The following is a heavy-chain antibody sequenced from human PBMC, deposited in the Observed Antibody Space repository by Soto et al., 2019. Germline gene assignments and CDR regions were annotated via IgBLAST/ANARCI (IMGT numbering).Heavy chain of an antibody. CDR2: IYWDDDN. CDR3: AHSLIPNWGSRGAFDS. V-gene: IGHV2-5*02. J-gene: IGHJ4*02. Sequence: QITLKESGRTLVKPTQTLTLTCTFSGFSLSTSGVGVGWIRQPPGKALEWLALIYWDDDNRYSPSLKSRLTITKDTSKNQVVLTMTNMDPVDTATYYCAHSLIPNWGSRGAFDSWGQGTLVTVSS. CDR1: GFSLSTSGVG. D-gene: IGHD7-27*01.